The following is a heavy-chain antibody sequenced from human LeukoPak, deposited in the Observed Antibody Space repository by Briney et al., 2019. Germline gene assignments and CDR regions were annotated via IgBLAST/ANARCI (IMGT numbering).Heavy chain of an antibody. CDR2: IYSGGST. CDR3: AKCLGSGWYASSD. V-gene: IGHV3-53*01. D-gene: IGHD6-13*01. Sequence: GGSLRLSCAASGFIVSSNHMSWVRQAPGKGLEWVSVIYSGGSTYYADSVKGRFTTSRDNSKNTLYLQMNSLRAEDTAVYYCAKCLGSGWYASSDWGQGTLVTVSS. J-gene: IGHJ4*02. CDR1: GFIVSSNH.